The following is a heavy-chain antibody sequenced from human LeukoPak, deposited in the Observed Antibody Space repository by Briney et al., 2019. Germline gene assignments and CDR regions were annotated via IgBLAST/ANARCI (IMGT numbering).Heavy chain of an antibody. Sequence: GGSLRLSCAASGFTFSSYAMHWVRQAPGKGLEWVAVISYDGSNKYYADSVKGRFTISRDNSKNTLHLQMNSLRAEDTAVYYCARDPGGGYSSPRDYYYGMDVWGQGTTVTVSS. V-gene: IGHV3-30-3*01. CDR1: GFTFSSYA. CDR2: ISYDGSNK. CDR3: ARDPGGGYSSPRDYYYGMDV. D-gene: IGHD1-1*01. J-gene: IGHJ6*02.